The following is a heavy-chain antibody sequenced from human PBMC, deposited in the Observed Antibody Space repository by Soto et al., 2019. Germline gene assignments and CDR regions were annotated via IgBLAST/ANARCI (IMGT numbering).Heavy chain of an antibody. J-gene: IGHJ3*01. CDR1: GFTFNYYW. Sequence: EVQLVESEGGLVQRGGSLRLSCAASGFTFNYYWMHWVRQAPGQGLMWVAHIQNDGSRTTYADSVKGRFTNSRDNAKNTMYLQISSLRAKDTAVYYCARGNLGGFDLWGQGTTVTVSS. CDR2: IQNDGSRT. D-gene: IGHD4-4*01. V-gene: IGHV3-74*01. CDR3: ARGNLGGFDL.